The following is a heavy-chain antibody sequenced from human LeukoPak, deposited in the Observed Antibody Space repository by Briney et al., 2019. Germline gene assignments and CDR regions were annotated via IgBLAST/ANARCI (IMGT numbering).Heavy chain of an antibody. Sequence: SETLSLTCTVSGGSVNSGTYYWSWIRQPPGKGLEWIGNIYYSGSAYYNPSLKSRVTMSVDTSKNQFSLKLSSVTAADTAVYYCARRATGWYFDYWGQGTLVTVSS. V-gene: IGHV4-39*07. D-gene: IGHD6-19*01. CDR2: IYYSGSA. J-gene: IGHJ4*02. CDR1: GGSVNSGTYY. CDR3: ARRATGWYFDY.